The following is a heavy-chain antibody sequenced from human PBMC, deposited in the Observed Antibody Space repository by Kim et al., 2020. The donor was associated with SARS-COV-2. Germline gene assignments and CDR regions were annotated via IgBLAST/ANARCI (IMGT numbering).Heavy chain of an antibody. J-gene: IGHJ4*02. Sequence: YADSVEDRVTTSRDNARNKIYLQIGGLTAEDTAVYFCAGDDCTSPGCYGVWGQGTLVTVSS. CDR3: AGDDCTSPGCYGV. D-gene: IGHD2-2*01. V-gene: IGHV3-30*07.